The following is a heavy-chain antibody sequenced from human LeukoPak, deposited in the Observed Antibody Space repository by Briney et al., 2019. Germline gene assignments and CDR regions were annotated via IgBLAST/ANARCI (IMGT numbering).Heavy chain of an antibody. V-gene: IGHV4-39*07. CDR1: GGSISSSSYY. CDR2: IYYSGST. J-gene: IGHJ1*01. Sequence: SETLSLTCTVSGGSISSSSYYWGWIRQPPGKGLEWIGSIYYSGSTYYNPSLKSRVTISVDTSKNQFSLKLSSVTAADTAVYYCARVRIAAAGPRYFQHWGQGTLVTVSS. CDR3: ARVRIAAAGPRYFQH. D-gene: IGHD6-13*01.